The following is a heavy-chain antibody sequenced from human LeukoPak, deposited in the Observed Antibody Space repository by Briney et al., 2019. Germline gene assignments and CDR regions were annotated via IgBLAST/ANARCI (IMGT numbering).Heavy chain of an antibody. D-gene: IGHD2-2*02. CDR1: GYTFTSHG. V-gene: IGHV1-18*01. CDR3: ARAGGCSSTSCYTLDAFDI. CDR2: ISAYNGNT. Sequence: ASVKVSCKASGYTFTSHGISWVRQAPGQGLEWMGWISAYNGNTNYAQKLQGRVTMTTDTSTSTAYMELRSLRSDDTAVYYCARAGGCSSTSCYTLDAFDIWGQGTMVTVSS. J-gene: IGHJ3*02.